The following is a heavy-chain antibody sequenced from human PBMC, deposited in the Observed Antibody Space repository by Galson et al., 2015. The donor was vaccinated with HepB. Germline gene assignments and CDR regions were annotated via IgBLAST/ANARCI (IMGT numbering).Heavy chain of an antibody. CDR3: ARGWVTMVRGALLNYMDV. V-gene: IGHV1-69*13. CDR1: GGTFSSYA. D-gene: IGHD3-10*01. J-gene: IGHJ6*03. Sequence: SVKVSCKASGGTFSSYAISWVRQAPGQGLEWMGGIIPIFGTANYAQKFQGRVTITADESTSTAYMELSSLRSEDTAVYYCARGWVTMVRGALLNYMDVWGKGTTVTVSS. CDR2: IIPIFGTA.